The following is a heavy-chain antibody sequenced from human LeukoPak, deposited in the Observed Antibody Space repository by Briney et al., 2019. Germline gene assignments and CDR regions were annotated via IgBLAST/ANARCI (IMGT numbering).Heavy chain of an antibody. D-gene: IGHD2-21*02. CDR1: GFTFDDYG. Sequence: PGGSLRLSCAASGFTFDDYGMSWVRQAPGKGLEWVSNINWNGDSTGYADSVKGRFTISRDNGKNSLYLQMNSLRAEDTAVYYCAREVVVTAFDYWGQGTLVTVSS. CDR3: AREVVVTAFDY. V-gene: IGHV3-20*04. CDR2: INWNGDST. J-gene: IGHJ4*02.